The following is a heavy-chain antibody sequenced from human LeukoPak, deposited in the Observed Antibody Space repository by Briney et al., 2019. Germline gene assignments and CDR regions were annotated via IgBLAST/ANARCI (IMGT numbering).Heavy chain of an antibody. CDR3: ARGVPPPVSDSSGYYYDDY. D-gene: IGHD3-22*01. CDR2: IYYSGST. V-gene: IGHV4-39*07. J-gene: IGHJ4*02. Sequence: SETLSLTCTVSGGSISSSSYYWGWIRQPPGKGLEWIGSIYYSGSTYYNPSLKRRVTISVDTSKNQFSLKLSSVTAADTAVYYCARGVPPPVSDSSGYYYDDYWGQGTLVTVSS. CDR1: GGSISSSSYY.